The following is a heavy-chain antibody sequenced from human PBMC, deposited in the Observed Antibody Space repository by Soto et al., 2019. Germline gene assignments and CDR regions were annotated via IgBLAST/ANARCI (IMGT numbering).Heavy chain of an antibody. CDR3: ARAGVNDYFDI. CDR2: INPNSGGT. D-gene: IGHD3-16*01. CDR1: GYTFSGYY. V-gene: IGHV1-2*04. J-gene: IGHJ3*02. Sequence: ASVKLSCKASGYTFSGYYMHCVRQAPGQGLERMGWINPNSGGTNYAQKFQGWVTMTRDRSICTAYMELSRLRSHDTAVYYSARAGVNDYFDIWGQGTMVSVSS.